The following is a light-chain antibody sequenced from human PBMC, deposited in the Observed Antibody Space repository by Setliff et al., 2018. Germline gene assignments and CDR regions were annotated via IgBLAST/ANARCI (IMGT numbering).Light chain of an antibody. Sequence: QSALTQPASVSGSPGQSITISCSGTIGDVGAYDFDSWYQHHPGKAPKLVIYEVTNRPSGISNRFSGSKSGNSASLIISGLQAEDEADYYCSAYTSSSTYVFGTGTKSPS. CDR2: EVT. V-gene: IGLV2-14*01. J-gene: IGLJ1*01. CDR3: SAYTSSSTYV. CDR1: IGDVGAYDF.